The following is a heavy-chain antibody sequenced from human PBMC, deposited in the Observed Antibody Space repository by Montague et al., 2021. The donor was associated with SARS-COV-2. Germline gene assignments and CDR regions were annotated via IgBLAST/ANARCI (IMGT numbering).Heavy chain of an antibody. CDR1: VSWNSGAD. CDR2: FYLKGNT. J-gene: IGHJ6*02. D-gene: IGHD3-10*01. CDR3: ARDRPRSYYYDSGTYTWGGYGMDV. V-gene: IGHV4-4*07. Sequence: SETLSLTCSRLVSWNSGADRKSTRLHSSHQKNSYAVFYLKGNTNYNPSLKSRVTMSVDTSKDQFSLKLSSVTAADTAVYYCARDRPRSYYYDSGTYTWGGYGMDVWGQGTTVAVSS.